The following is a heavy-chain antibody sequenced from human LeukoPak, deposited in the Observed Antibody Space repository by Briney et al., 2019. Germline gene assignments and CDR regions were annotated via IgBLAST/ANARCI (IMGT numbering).Heavy chain of an antibody. J-gene: IGHJ4*02. D-gene: IGHD3-22*01. V-gene: IGHV1-69*05. CDR2: IIPIFGTA. Sequence: SVKVSCKASGGTFSSYAISWVRQAPGQGLEWMGGIIPIFGTANYAQKFQGRVTITTDESTSTAYMELSSLRSEDTAVYYCAIGPDSGGYNLDYLDHWGQGTLVTVSS. CDR3: AIGPDSGGYNLDYLDH. CDR1: GGTFSSYA.